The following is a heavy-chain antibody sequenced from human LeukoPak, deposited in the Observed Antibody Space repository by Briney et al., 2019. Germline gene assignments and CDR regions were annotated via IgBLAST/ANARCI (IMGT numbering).Heavy chain of an antibody. Sequence: PGGSLRLSCAASGFTFSSYAMSWVRQAPGKGLEWVSAISGSGGSTYYADSVKGRFTISRDNSKNTLYLQMNSLRAEDPAVYYCAKGSSGWYAGVLFDYWGQGTLVTVSS. CDR2: ISGSGGST. V-gene: IGHV3-23*01. CDR1: GFTFSSYA. J-gene: IGHJ4*02. D-gene: IGHD6-19*01. CDR3: AKGSSGWYAGVLFDY.